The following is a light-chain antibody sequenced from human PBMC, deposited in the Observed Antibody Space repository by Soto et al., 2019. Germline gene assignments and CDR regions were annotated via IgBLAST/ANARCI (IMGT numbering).Light chain of an antibody. Sequence: DIQMTQSPSTLSASVGDRVIITCRASQSISSWLAWYQQKPGKAPKLLIYDASSLESGVPSRFSGSGSGTEFTLTISSLQPDDFATYYCQQYNSYITFGQGTRLEIK. CDR2: DAS. J-gene: IGKJ5*01. CDR1: QSISSW. CDR3: QQYNSYIT. V-gene: IGKV1-5*01.